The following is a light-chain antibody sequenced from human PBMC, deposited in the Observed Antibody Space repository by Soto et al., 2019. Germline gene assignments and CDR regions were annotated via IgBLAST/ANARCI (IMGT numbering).Light chain of an antibody. Sequence: QSALTQPASVSGSPGQSITISCTVTSSDGGGYNYVSWYQQHPGKAPKLMIYDVSNRPSGVSNRFSGSKSGNTASLTISGLQAEDEADDYCSSYTSSSTLDVFGTGTKVTVL. J-gene: IGLJ1*01. V-gene: IGLV2-14*01. CDR1: SSDGGGYNY. CDR2: DVS. CDR3: SSYTSSSTLDV.